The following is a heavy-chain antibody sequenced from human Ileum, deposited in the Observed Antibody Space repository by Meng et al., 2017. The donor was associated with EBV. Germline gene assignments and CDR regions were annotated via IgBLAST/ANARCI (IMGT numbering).Heavy chain of an antibody. CDR2: IIHGGSP. CDR1: GGSFSGAY. V-gene: IGHV4-34*12. CDR3: ARRPTGIDY. D-gene: IGHD2-8*02. Sequence: QVHYTHGGAGLLKPSEPLSLTCAVNGGSFSGAYWNWIRQPPGKGLEWIGEIIHGGSPSYNPSLKSRVTISIDTSKNQLSLMLSSVTAADTAVYYCARRPTGIDYWGQGTLVTVSS. J-gene: IGHJ4*02.